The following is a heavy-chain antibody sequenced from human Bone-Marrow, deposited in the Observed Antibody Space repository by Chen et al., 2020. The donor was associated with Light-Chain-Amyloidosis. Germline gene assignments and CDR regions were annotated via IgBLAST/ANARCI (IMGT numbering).Heavy chain of an antibody. CDR1: GFTCSDYW. CDR2: IRQAGNEK. J-gene: IGHJ3*02. Sequence: EVQLVESGGGLVQPGGSLRLSCAASGFTCSDYWLNWVRQAPGKGLEWVVNIRQAGNEKYYVDPVNDRFTISRDNAKRSLYLQMDSLRADDTAVYYCARSPTVATQAFDIWGQGTMVIVS. V-gene: IGHV3-7*01. D-gene: IGHD5-12*01. CDR3: ARSPTVATQAFDI.